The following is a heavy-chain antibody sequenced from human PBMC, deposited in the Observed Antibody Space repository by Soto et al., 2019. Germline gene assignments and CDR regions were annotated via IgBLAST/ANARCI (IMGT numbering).Heavy chain of an antibody. CDR1: GFTFDDYA. CDR3: AKDGSYVGQFAYNDY. Sequence: GGSLRLSCAASGFTFDDYAMHWVRQAPGKGLEWVSGISWNSGSIGYADSVKGRFTISRDNAKNSQYLQMNSLRAEDTNMYYCAKDGSYVGQFAYNDYWGQGTLVTVAS. V-gene: IGHV3-9*01. CDR2: ISWNSGSI. D-gene: IGHD1-26*01. J-gene: IGHJ4*02.